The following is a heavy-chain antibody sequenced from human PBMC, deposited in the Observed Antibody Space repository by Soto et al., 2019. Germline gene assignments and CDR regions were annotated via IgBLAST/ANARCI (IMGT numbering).Heavy chain of an antibody. CDR1: GFTFSDYF. D-gene: IGHD3-3*01. V-gene: IGHV3-11*01. Sequence: GGSLRLSCAASGFTFSDYFMSWIRQAPGKGLEWVSYISSSGSTIYYADSVKGRFTISRDNAKNSLYLQMNSLRAEDTAVYYCARTEESWSGYTYYYYYMDVWGKGTTVTVSS. CDR3: ARTEESWSGYTYYYYYMDV. CDR2: ISSSGSTI. J-gene: IGHJ6*03.